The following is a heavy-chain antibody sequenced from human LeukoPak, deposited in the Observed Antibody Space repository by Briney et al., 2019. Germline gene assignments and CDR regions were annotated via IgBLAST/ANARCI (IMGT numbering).Heavy chain of an antibody. J-gene: IGHJ6*02. CDR3: ARHPPTRRGGIDV. CDR1: GGSISSYY. D-gene: IGHD3-10*01. Sequence: PSETLSLTCTVSGGSISSYYWSWIRQPPGKGLEWIGYIYYSGSTNYNPSLKSRVTISVDTSKNQFSLKLSSVTAADTAVYYCARHPPTRRGGIDVWGQGTTVTVSS. V-gene: IGHV4-59*08. CDR2: IYYSGST.